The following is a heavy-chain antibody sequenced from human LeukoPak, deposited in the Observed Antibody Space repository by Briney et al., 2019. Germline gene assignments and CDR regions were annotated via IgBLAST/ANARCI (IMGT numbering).Heavy chain of an antibody. Sequence: ASVKVSCKASGYTFTGYYMHWVRQAPGQGLEWMGWINPNSGGTNYAQKFQGRVTMTRDMSTSTVYMELSSLRSDDTAMYYCARGGAVAGTPYYFDYWGQGTLVTVSS. D-gene: IGHD6-19*01. V-gene: IGHV1-2*02. CDR3: ARGGAVAGTPYYFDY. CDR2: INPNSGGT. J-gene: IGHJ4*02. CDR1: GYTFTGYY.